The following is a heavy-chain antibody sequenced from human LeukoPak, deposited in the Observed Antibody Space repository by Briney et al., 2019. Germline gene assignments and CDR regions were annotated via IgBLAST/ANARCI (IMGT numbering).Heavy chain of an antibody. CDR2: ISWNSGSI. CDR1: GFTFDDYA. V-gene: IGHV3-9*01. D-gene: IGHD3-10*01. CDR3: AKDNRGEDYYYGTDV. J-gene: IGHJ6*02. Sequence: GRSLRLSCAASGFTFDDYAMHWVRQAPGKGLEWGSGISWNSGSIDYADSVKGRFTISRDNAKNSLYLQMNSLRAEDTALYYCAKDNRGEDYYYGTDVWGQGTTVTVSS.